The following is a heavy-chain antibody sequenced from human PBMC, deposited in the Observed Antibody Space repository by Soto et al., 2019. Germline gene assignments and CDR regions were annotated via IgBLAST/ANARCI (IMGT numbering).Heavy chain of an antibody. D-gene: IGHD3-3*01. CDR1: GYTFTSYG. J-gene: IGHJ3*02. CDR2: ISAYNGNT. Sequence: ASVKVSCKASGYTFTSYGISWVRQAPGQGLEWMGWISAYNGNTNYAQKLQGRVTMTTDTSTSTAYMELRSLRSDDTAVYYCARDLVKYYDFWSGYYPFAFDIWGQGTMVTVS. V-gene: IGHV1-18*01. CDR3: ARDLVKYYDFWSGYYPFAFDI.